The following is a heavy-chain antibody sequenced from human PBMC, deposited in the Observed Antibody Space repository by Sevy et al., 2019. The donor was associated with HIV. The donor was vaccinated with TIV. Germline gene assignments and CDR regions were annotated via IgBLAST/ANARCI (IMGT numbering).Heavy chain of an antibody. V-gene: IGHV4-38-2*01. D-gene: IGHD6-13*01. Sequence: SETLSLTCAVSGYSISSGYSWGWIRQPPGRGLEWIGSIYHSGNTYYNPSLKSRVTISLDTSKSHISLRLTSVTAADTAVYYCARPQQLSQGALYHAFDIWGQGTMVTVSS. CDR1: GYSISSGYS. J-gene: IGHJ3*02. CDR3: ARPQQLSQGALYHAFDI. CDR2: IYHSGNT.